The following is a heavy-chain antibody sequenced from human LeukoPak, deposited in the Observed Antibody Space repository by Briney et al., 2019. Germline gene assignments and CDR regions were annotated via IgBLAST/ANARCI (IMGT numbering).Heavy chain of an antibody. Sequence: ASVKVPCKASGYTFTSYYMHWVRQAPGQGLEWMGIINPSGGSTSYAQKFQGRVTMTRDTSTSTVYMELSSLRSEDTAVYYCARGLGYCSSTSCYAFDYWGQGTLVTVSS. V-gene: IGHV1-46*03. D-gene: IGHD2-2*01. J-gene: IGHJ4*02. CDR1: GYTFTSYY. CDR3: ARGLGYCSSTSCYAFDY. CDR2: INPSGGST.